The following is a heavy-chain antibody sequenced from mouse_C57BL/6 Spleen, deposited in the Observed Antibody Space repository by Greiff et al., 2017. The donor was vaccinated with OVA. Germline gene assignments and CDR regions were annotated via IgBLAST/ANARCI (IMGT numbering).Heavy chain of an antibody. CDR1: GYAFRSYW. V-gene: IGHV1-80*01. D-gene: IGHD1-1*01. CDR2: IYPGDGDT. J-gene: IGHJ1*03. CDR3: ARSPITTVVATRGHWYFDV. Sequence: QVQLQQSGAELVKPGASVKISCKASGYAFRSYWMNWVQQRPGQGLAWIGQIYPGDGDTNYNVKFKGKATLTADKSSSTAYMQLSRLTSEDSAVYFCARSPITTVVATRGHWYFDVWGTGTTVTVSS.